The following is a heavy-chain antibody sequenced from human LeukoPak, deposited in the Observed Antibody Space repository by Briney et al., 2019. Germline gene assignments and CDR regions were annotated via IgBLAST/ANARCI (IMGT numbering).Heavy chain of an antibody. CDR3: ARDVGGGDTFDY. CDR2: ISYDRSNK. Sequence: GGSLRLSCAASGFTFSSYAMHWVRQAPGKGLEWVAVISYDRSNKYYADSVKGRFTISRDNSKNSLFLQMNSLRAEDTAVYFCARDVGGGDTFDYWGQGTLVTVSS. J-gene: IGHJ4*02. V-gene: IGHV3-30*04. CDR1: GFTFSSYA. D-gene: IGHD2-21*02.